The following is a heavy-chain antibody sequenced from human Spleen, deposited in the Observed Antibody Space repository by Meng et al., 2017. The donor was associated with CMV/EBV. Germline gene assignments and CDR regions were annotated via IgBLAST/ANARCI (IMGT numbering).Heavy chain of an antibody. CDR2: ISSGGATK. CDR3: ARGFGYCSGGSCSDLDY. D-gene: IGHD2-15*01. CDR1: GFTFSDHF. J-gene: IGHJ4*02. Sequence: GESLKISCAASGFTFSDHFMAWIRQAPGKGLEWVSYISSGGATKYYADSVKGRFTISRDNAKNSLYLQMNSLRAEDTAVYYCARGFGYCSGGSCSDLDYWGQGTLVTVSS. V-gene: IGHV3-11*01.